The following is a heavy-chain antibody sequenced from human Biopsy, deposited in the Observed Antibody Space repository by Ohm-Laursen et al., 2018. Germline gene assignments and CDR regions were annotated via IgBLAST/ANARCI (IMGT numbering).Heavy chain of an antibody. CDR2: IWYDGSRQ. CDR3: ARDGAAGYGLDV. V-gene: IGHV3-33*01. J-gene: IGHJ6*02. D-gene: IGHD6-25*01. CDR1: GFTFSSYG. Sequence: SLRLSCSASGFTFSSYGMHWVRQAPGKGLEWVAVIWYDGSRQYYADSVKVRFTISRDNSKNTLYLQMNSLRAEDTAVYYCARDGAAGYGLDVWGQGTTVTVSS.